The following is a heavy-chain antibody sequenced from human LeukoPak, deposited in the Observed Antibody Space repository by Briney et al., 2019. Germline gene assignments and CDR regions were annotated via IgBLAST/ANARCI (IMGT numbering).Heavy chain of an antibody. D-gene: IGHD3-22*01. CDR3: ATPLLDYYDSSGQLYYFDY. CDR2: IYYSGST. V-gene: IGHV4-30-4*08. J-gene: IGHJ4*02. CDR1: GGSISSGDYY. Sequence: SQTLSLTCTVSGGSISSGDYYWSWIRQPPGKGLEWIGYIYYSGSTYYNPSLKSRVTISVDTSKNQFSLKLSSVTAADTAVYYCATPLLDYYDSSGQLYYFDYWGQGTLVTVSS.